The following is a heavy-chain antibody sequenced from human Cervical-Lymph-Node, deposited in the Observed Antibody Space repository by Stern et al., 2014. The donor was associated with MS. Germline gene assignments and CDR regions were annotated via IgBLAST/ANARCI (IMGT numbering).Heavy chain of an antibody. V-gene: IGHV2-70*01. Sequence: QVTLRESGPALVKPTQTLTLTCTFSGFSLSTSGMCVSWIRQPPGKALEWLALIDWDDDKYYSTSLKTRLTISKDTSKNQVVLTMTNMDPVDTATYYYARVRGYSYDFDYWGQGTLVTVSS. CDR1: GFSLSTSGMC. CDR2: IDWDDDK. CDR3: ARVRGYSYDFDY. D-gene: IGHD5-18*01. J-gene: IGHJ4*02.